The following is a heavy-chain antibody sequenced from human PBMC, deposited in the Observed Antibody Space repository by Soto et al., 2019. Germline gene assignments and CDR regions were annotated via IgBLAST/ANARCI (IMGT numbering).Heavy chain of an antibody. CDR1: GYTFTGYY. V-gene: IGHV1-2*04. J-gene: IGHJ3*01. Sequence: ASGKVSFKASGYTFTGYYMHWVLQAPGQGLEWIGCINPNSGGTNYSQKFQGWFTMPRDTSISTSYMELSRMRSYDKAVYYCARELSIAVAGQEPCGCAFDXWGQRTRVTAS. D-gene: IGHD6-19*01. CDR3: ARELSIAVAGQEPCGCAFDX. CDR2: INPNSGGT.